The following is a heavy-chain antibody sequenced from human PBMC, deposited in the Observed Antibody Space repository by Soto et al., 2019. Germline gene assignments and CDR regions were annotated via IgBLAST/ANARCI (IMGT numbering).Heavy chain of an antibody. Sequence: ASVKVSVKASGYTVSNYYMNWLRQAPGQVLDWMGIINPSGGTTNYAQKFQGRLTMTTEASTSTAYMELKNLRSDDTAVYYCARDTFVGSRGWDAFDSWGQGTLVTVSS. D-gene: IGHD6-19*01. CDR1: GYTVSNYY. CDR3: ARDTFVGSRGWDAFDS. V-gene: IGHV1-46*01. CDR2: INPSGGTT. J-gene: IGHJ4*02.